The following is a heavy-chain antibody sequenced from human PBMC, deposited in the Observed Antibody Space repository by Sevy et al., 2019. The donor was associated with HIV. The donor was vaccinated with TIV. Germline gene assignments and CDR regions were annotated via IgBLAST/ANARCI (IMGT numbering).Heavy chain of an antibody. D-gene: IGHD6-13*01. V-gene: IGHV1-69*10. CDR2: IIPILGIA. CDR1: GGTFSSYA. J-gene: IGHJ4*02. Sequence: ASVKLSCKASGGTFSSYAISWVRQAPGQGLEWMGGIIPILGIANYAQKFQGRVTITADKSTSTAYMELSSLRSEDTAVYYCARDPGSIAAAGPFDYWGQGTLVTVSS. CDR3: ARDPGSIAAAGPFDY.